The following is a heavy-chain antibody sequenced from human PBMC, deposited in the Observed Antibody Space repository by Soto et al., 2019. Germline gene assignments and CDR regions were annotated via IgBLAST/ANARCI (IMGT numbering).Heavy chain of an antibody. CDR1: GGSISSGDYY. CDR3: ARAGAYSGYGQNYYYYGMDV. CDR2: IYYSGST. D-gene: IGHD5-12*01. J-gene: IGHJ6*02. Sequence: PSETLSLTCTVSGGSISSGDYYWSWIRQPPGKGLEWIGYIYYSGSTYYNPSLKSRVTISVDTSKNQFSLKLSSVTAAETAVYYCARAGAYSGYGQNYYYYGMDVWGQGTTVTVSS. V-gene: IGHV4-30-4*01.